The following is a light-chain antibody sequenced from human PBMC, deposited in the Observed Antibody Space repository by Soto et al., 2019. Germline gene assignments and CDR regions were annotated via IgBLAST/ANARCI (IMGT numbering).Light chain of an antibody. CDR2: GAS. Sequence: VLTLSPGTLSLSPGESATLSCRASQTVSITYLTWYQQKPGQAPRLLIFGASKRATGIPDRFSGSGSGRDFTLTISGLEPEDFAVYYCQQYGSSPLISFGQGTRLEIK. CDR1: QTVSITY. CDR3: QQYGSSPLIS. V-gene: IGKV3-20*01. J-gene: IGKJ5*01.